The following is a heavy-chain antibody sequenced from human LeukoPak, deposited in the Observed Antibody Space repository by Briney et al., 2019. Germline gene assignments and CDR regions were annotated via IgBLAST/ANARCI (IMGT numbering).Heavy chain of an antibody. Sequence: SETLSLTCTVSGGSISSNSYYWGWIRQPPGKGLEWIGSIYYSGSTNYNPSLKSRVTISVDTSKNQFSLKLSSVTAADTAVYYCARSGVITGWFDPWGQGSLVTVSS. CDR3: ARSGVITGWFDP. V-gene: IGHV4-39*07. CDR2: IYYSGST. D-gene: IGHD1-20*01. CDR1: GGSISSNSYY. J-gene: IGHJ5*02.